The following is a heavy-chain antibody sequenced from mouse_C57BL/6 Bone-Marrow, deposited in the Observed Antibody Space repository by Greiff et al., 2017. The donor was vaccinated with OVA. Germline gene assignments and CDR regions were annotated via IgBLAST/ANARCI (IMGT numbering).Heavy chain of an antibody. CDR1: GFNIKDYY. J-gene: IGHJ4*01. D-gene: IGHD2-5*01. CDR2: IDPEDGET. V-gene: IGHV14-2*01. Sequence: EVQLQQSGAELVKPGASVKLSCTASGFNIKDYYMHWVKQRPEQGLEWIGRIDPEDGETKYAPKFPGKATLTADTSSNTAYLQLSSLTSEDTAVYYCARFGSKSYAMDYWGQGTSVTVSS. CDR3: ARFGSKSYAMDY.